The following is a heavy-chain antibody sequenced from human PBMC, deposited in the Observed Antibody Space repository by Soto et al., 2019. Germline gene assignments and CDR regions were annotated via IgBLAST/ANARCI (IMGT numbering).Heavy chain of an antibody. CDR3: ARGYSSSWGNYFDY. D-gene: IGHD6-13*01. J-gene: IGHJ4*02. V-gene: IGHV4-59*01. Sequence: QVQLQESGPGLVKPSETLSLTCTVSGGSISSYYWSWIRQPPGKGLEWIGYIYYSGSTNYNPSLKSRVTISVDTSKNQFSLKLSSVTAADTAVYYCARGYSSSWGNYFDYWGQGTLVTVSS. CDR2: IYYSGST. CDR1: GGSISSYY.